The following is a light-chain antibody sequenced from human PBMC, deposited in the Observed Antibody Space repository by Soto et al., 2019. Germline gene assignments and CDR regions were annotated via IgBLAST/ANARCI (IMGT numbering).Light chain of an antibody. CDR2: DAY. Sequence: DIQMTQSPSTLSASVGDRVTITCRASQSISSWLAWYQQKPGKAPKLLISDAYSLESGVPSRFSGSGYGTEFTPTISSLQPDDFATYYCQQYNSYSRTFGQGTKVEIK. V-gene: IGKV1-5*01. J-gene: IGKJ1*01. CDR3: QQYNSYSRT. CDR1: QSISSW.